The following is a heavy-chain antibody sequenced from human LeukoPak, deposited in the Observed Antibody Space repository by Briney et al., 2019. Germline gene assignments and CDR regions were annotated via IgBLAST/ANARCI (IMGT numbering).Heavy chain of an antibody. Sequence: SETLSLTCTVSGGSISSYYWSWIRQPPGKGLEWIGYIHYSGSTNYNPSLKSRVTISVDTSKNQFSLKLSSVTAADTAVYYCARSDYYGSGEYYMDVWGKGTTVTISS. CDR3: ARSDYYGSGEYYMDV. CDR1: GGSISSYY. CDR2: IHYSGST. D-gene: IGHD3-10*01. J-gene: IGHJ6*03. V-gene: IGHV4-59*01.